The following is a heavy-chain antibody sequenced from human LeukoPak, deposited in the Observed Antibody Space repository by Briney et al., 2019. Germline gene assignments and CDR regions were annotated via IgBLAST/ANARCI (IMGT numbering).Heavy chain of an antibody. CDR3: ARGEDYYDSSGLGAFDI. CDR1: GYTFTSYG. J-gene: IGHJ3*02. Sequence: ASVKVSCKASGYTFTSYGISWVRQAPGQGLEWMGIINPSGGSTSYAQKFQGRVTMTRDTSTSTVYMELSSLRSEDTAVYYCARGEDYYDSSGLGAFDIWGQGTMVTVSS. D-gene: IGHD3-22*01. CDR2: INPSGGST. V-gene: IGHV1-46*01.